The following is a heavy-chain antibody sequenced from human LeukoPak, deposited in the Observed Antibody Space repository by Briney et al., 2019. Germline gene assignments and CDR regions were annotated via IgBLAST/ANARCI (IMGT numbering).Heavy chain of an antibody. CDR2: INPSSGST. Sequence: ASVKVSCKASGYTFTTYYMHCVRQAPGQGLEWMGIINPSSGSTGYAQKFQGRVTMTRDTSTSTVYMELSSLRCEDTAVYFCATSETVGTTTGRRVLDYWGQGTLVTVSS. J-gene: IGHJ4*02. CDR1: GYTFTTYY. CDR3: ATSETVGTTTGRRVLDY. V-gene: IGHV1-46*01. D-gene: IGHD1-26*01.